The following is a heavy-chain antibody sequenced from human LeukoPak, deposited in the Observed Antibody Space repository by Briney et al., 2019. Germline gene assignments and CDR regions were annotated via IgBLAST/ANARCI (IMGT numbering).Heavy chain of an antibody. D-gene: IGHD3-10*01. Sequence: ASVTVSFKASGYTFTSYAMHWVRQAPGQRLEWMGWINAGNGNTKYSQKFQGRVTITRDTSASTAYMELSSLRSEDTAVYYCARKYGSELYYFDYWGQGTLVTVSS. J-gene: IGHJ4*02. CDR2: INAGNGNT. CDR1: GYTFTSYA. V-gene: IGHV1-3*01. CDR3: ARKYGSELYYFDY.